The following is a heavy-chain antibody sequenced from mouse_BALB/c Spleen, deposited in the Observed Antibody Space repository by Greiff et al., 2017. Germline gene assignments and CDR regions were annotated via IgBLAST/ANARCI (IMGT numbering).Heavy chain of an antibody. V-gene: IGHV5-12-1*01. CDR2: ISSGGGST. CDR3: ARHMITTRTWYFDV. CDR1: GFAFSSYD. J-gene: IGHJ1*01. D-gene: IGHD2-4*01. Sequence: EVKLMESGGGLVKPGGSLKLSCAASGFAFSSYDMSWVRQTPEKRLEWVAYISSGGGSTYYPDTVKGRFTISRDNAKNTLYLQMSSLKSEDTAMYYCARHMITTRTWYFDVWGAGTTVTVSS.